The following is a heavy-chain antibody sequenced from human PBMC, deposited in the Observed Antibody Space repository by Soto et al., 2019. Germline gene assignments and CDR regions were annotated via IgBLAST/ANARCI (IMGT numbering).Heavy chain of an antibody. V-gene: IGHV2-5*02. CDR2: IYWDDDK. CDR3: AHQRGTMVIVVEEPFFDY. Sequence: QITLKESGPTLIKPTQNLTLTCTFSGFSLSTSGVGVGWIRQPPGKALEWLAVIYWDDDKDYSASLKSRLTITKDTSKNQVVLTMTNMDPVDTATYYCAHQRGTMVIVVEEPFFDYWGQGILVTVSS. J-gene: IGHJ4*02. CDR1: GFSLSTSGVG. D-gene: IGHD3-22*01.